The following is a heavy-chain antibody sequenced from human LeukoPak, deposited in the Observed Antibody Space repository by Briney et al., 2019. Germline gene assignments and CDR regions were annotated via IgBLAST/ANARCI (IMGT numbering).Heavy chain of an antibody. D-gene: IGHD3-16*02. CDR3: ARGFMDYVGGSYRYDVFDI. V-gene: IGHV1-69*06. CDR1: GGTFSSYA. Sequence: SVKVSCKASGGTFSSYAISWVRQAPGQGLEWMGGIIPIFGTANYAQKFQGRVTITADKSTSTAYMELSSLRSEDTAVYYCARGFMDYVGGSYRYDVFDIWGQGTMVTVSS. CDR2: IIPIFGTA. J-gene: IGHJ3*02.